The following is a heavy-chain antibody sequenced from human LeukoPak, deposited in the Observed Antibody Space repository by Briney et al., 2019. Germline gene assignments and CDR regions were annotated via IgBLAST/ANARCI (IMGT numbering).Heavy chain of an antibody. CDR1: GFTFSTYW. D-gene: IGHD2-21*02. CDR2: INQDASEI. Sequence: GGSLGLSCAASGFTFSTYWMNWYRQAPGKGLEWVGDINQDASEINYVDSVRGRFTISRDNAKNSLHLQMNSLRAEDTAVYYCATDRDNSDWQKRFDSWGQGTLVTVSS. V-gene: IGHV3-7*01. CDR3: ATDRDNSDWQKRFDS. J-gene: IGHJ4*02.